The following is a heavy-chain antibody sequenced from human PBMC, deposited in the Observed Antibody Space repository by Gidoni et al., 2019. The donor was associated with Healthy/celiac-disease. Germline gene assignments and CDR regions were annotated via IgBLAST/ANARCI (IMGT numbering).Heavy chain of an antibody. D-gene: IGHD5-18*01. CDR2: IKSKTDGWTT. Sequence: RQAPGKGLEWVGRIKSKTDGWTTDYAAPVKGRFTISRDDSKNTLYLQMNSLKTEDTAVYYCTGYGHGRGGQGTLVTVSS. CDR3: TGYGHGR. J-gene: IGHJ4*02. V-gene: IGHV3-15*01.